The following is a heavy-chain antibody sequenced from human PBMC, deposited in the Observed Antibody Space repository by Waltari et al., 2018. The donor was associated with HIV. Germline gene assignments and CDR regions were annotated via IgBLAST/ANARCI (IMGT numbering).Heavy chain of an antibody. CDR2: IKQDGSEK. J-gene: IGHJ6*02. V-gene: IGHV3-7*04. D-gene: IGHD6-6*01. CDR3: ARGLRIAARPDYYYYGMDV. Sequence: SGFTFSSYWMSWVRQAPGKGLEWVANIKQDGSEKYYVDSVKGRFTISRDNAKNSLYLQMNSLRAEDTAVYYCARGLRIAARPDYYYYGMDVWGQGTTVTVSS. CDR1: GFTFSSYW.